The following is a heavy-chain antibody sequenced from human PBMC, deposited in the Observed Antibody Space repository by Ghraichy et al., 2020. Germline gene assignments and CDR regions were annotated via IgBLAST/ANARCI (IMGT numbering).Heavy chain of an antibody. CDR3: VRPGLSGVPAAVDS. J-gene: IGHJ4*02. CDR2: INPKTGGT. Sequence: ASVKVSCKASGYGFIDYYMHWVRQALGQGLEWMGWINPKTGGTHYAQKFQGRVTMTRDTSISATYMGLSNLRSDDTAVYYCVRPGLSGVPAAVDSWGQGTPVTVSS. V-gene: IGHV1-2*02. CDR1: GYGFIDYY. D-gene: IGHD2-2*01.